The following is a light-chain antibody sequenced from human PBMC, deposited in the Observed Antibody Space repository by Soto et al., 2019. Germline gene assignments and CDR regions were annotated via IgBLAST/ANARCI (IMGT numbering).Light chain of an antibody. CDR2: DAS. CDR1: QGIGNW. V-gene: IGKV1-12*01. Sequence: DIQMTQSPSSVSASVGDRVTITCRASQGIGNWLAWYQQKPGKAPNLLIYDASSLQSDVPSRFSGSGSGTDFTLTISSLQPEDFATYYCQQANSFPLTFGGGTMVAI. CDR3: QQANSFPLT. J-gene: IGKJ4*01.